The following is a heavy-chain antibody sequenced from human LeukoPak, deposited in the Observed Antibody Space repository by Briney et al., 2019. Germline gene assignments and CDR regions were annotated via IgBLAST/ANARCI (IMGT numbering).Heavy chain of an antibody. CDR2: IIPIFGTA. CDR1: GGTFSSYA. Sequence: ASVKVSCKASGGTFSSYAISWVRQAPGQGLEWMGGIIPIFGTANYAQKFQGRVTITADKSTSTAYMELSSLRSEDTAVYYCARDRGDIVVVPAAIWFDPWGQRTLVTVSS. J-gene: IGHJ5*02. D-gene: IGHD2-2*01. CDR3: ARDRGDIVVVPAAIWFDP. V-gene: IGHV1-69*06.